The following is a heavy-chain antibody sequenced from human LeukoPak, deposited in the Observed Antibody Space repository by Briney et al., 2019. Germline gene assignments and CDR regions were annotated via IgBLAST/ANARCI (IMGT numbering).Heavy chain of an antibody. CDR3: ARDPGPYSSSWYYFDH. V-gene: IGHV4-39*07. D-gene: IGHD6-13*01. CDR1: GGSISSSSYY. Sequence: SETLSLTCTVSGGSISSSSYYWGWIRQPPGKGLEWLGSIYYSGSTYYNPSLKSRVTISVDTSKNQFSLKLSSVTAADTAVYYCARDPGPYSSSWYYFDHWGQGALVTVSS. J-gene: IGHJ4*02. CDR2: IYYSGST.